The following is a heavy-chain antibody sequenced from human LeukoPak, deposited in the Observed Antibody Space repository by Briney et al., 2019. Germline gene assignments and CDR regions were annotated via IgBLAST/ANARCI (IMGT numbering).Heavy chain of an antibody. CDR3: ARDLSLQN. J-gene: IGHJ4*02. Sequence: SETLSLTCTVSGGPISSYYWSWIRQPPGKGLEWIGYIYYSGSTNYNPSLKSRVTISVDTSKNQFSLKLSSVTAADTAVYYCARDLSLQNWGQGTLVTVSS. V-gene: IGHV4-59*01. CDR2: IYYSGST. CDR1: GGPISSYY. D-gene: IGHD4-11*01.